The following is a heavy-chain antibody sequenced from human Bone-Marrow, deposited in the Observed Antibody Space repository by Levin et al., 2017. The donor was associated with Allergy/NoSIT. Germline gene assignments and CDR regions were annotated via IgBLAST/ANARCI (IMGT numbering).Heavy chain of an antibody. V-gene: IGHV4-59*01. D-gene: IGHD4-17*01. Sequence: NSSETLSLTCTVSGGSINKYYWGWIRQPPGKGLEWIGYFYYSGSTRYNPSLNSRVTISVDTSKNQFSLELTSVTAADTAVYYCARETFMTTVTSNWFDPWGQGTLVTVSS. CDR2: FYYSGST. CDR1: GGSINKYY. CDR3: ARETFMTTVTSNWFDP. J-gene: IGHJ5*02.